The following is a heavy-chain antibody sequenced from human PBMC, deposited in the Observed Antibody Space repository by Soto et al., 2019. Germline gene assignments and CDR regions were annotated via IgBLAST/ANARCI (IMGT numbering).Heavy chain of an antibody. D-gene: IGHD6-6*01. CDR3: ARDHIASIAARGNWFDP. CDR2: MYYSRSP. Sequence: SETLSLTCTVSGGSISSGGYDWSWIRQHTGKGLEWIRYMYYSRSPYYNPSLKSRVTIAADTSKSKFSMKRSSVTAADTAVCYCARDHIASIAARGNWFDPWGQGTLVTVSS. J-gene: IGHJ5*02. CDR1: GGSISSGGYD. V-gene: IGHV4-31*03.